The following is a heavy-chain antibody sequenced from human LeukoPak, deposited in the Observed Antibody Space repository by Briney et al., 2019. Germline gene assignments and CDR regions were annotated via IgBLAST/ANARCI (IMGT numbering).Heavy chain of an antibody. Sequence: SETLSLTCTVSGASISDSYWSWIRQPAGKGLEWIGRLYPSVSTSYNASLRSRVAVSVDTSRNEIYLTLNDVTGADTAVYYCARSDCYGGNCYTFRFDRWGQGIEVLVSS. CDR3: ARSDCYGGNCYTFRFDR. CDR2: LYPSVST. V-gene: IGHV4-4*07. CDR1: GASISDSY. J-gene: IGHJ5*02. D-gene: IGHD4-23*01.